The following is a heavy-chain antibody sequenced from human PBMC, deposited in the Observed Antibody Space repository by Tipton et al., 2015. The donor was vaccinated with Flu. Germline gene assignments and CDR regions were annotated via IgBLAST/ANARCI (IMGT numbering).Heavy chain of an antibody. CDR3: AKVIPEAVSGLEY. Sequence: TLSLTCSVSGDSIASDYFWAWVRQAPGKGLEWVSAISGGGGSTYYADSVRGRFTISRDNSKNTLYVQMNSLTVEDTAVYYCAKVIPEAVSGLEYWGQGTLVTVSS. V-gene: IGHV3-23*01. D-gene: IGHD6-19*01. J-gene: IGHJ4*02. CDR1: GDSIASDY. CDR2: ISGGGGST.